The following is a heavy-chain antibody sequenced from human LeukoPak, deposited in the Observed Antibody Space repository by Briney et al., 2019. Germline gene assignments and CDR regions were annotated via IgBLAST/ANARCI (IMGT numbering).Heavy chain of an antibody. CDR2: ISSSGTSI. J-gene: IGHJ4*02. Sequence: KPGGSLRLSCAASGFTFSDYYMSWIRQAPGKGLEWVSYISSSGTSIYYADSVKGRFTISRDDAKNSLYLQMNSLRAEDTAFYYCARSLYYDISGYYAPFDYWGQGTLVTVSS. CDR1: GFTFSDYY. CDR3: ARSLYYDISGYYAPFDY. D-gene: IGHD3-22*01. V-gene: IGHV3-11*01.